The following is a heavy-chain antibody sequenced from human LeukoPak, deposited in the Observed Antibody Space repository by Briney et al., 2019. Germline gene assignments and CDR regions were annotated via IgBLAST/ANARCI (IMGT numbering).Heavy chain of an antibody. CDR3: AREWRIQLYLPDY. CDR2: INPSIDSI. V-gene: IGHV1-46*01. CDR1: GYTLTTYY. Sequence: ASVKVSCKASGYTLTTYYIHWVRQAPGQGLEWMGIINPSIDSINYARKFQRSVAMTSDTSTSTVYMELSDLRSEDAAVYYCAREWRIQLYLPDYWGQGTLVTVSS. D-gene: IGHD5-18*01. J-gene: IGHJ4*02.